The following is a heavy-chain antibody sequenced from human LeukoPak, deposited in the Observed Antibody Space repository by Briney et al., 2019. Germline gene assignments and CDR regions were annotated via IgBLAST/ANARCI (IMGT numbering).Heavy chain of an antibody. CDR3: ARAIGIGAALDY. D-gene: IGHD6-13*01. J-gene: IGHJ4*02. CDR2: IWYDGTNK. V-gene: IGHV3-33*01. Sequence: GRSLRLSCAASGFSFSSYGMHWVRQAPGKGLEWVAVIWYDGTNKNYVDSVKGRFTISRDNSKNTAYLQMNSLRAEDTAVYYCARAIGIGAALDYWGQGTLVTVSS. CDR1: GFSFSSYG.